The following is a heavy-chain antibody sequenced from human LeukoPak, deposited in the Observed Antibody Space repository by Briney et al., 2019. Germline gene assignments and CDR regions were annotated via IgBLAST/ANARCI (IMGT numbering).Heavy chain of an antibody. J-gene: IGHJ4*02. CDR3: ARLARFEELSPRYYFDN. CDR2: IYYRGTT. V-gene: IGHV4-59*08. Sequence: SETLSLSCTGSGGSMSYYYRSWIRQPPGQGLEWIGYIYYRGTTNYLPSLKDRVDISIDTSKNQFSLRLYSVTAADTAVYFCARLARFEELSPRYYFDNWGLGTLVTVSS. CDR1: GGSMSYYY. D-gene: IGHD3-16*02.